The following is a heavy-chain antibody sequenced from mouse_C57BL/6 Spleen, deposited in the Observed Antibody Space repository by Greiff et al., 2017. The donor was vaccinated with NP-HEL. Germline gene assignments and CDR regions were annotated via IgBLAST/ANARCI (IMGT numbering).Heavy chain of an antibody. CDR3: ARQKVALDY. CDR2: ISSGGSYT. CDR1: GFTFSSYG. Sequence: EVMLVESGGDLVKPGGSLKLSCAASGFTFSSYGMSWVRQTPDKRLEWVATISSGGSYTYYPDSVKGRFTISRDNAKNTLYLQMSSLKSEDTAMYYCARQKVALDYWGQGTTLTVSS. J-gene: IGHJ2*01. D-gene: IGHD1-1*01. V-gene: IGHV5-6*01.